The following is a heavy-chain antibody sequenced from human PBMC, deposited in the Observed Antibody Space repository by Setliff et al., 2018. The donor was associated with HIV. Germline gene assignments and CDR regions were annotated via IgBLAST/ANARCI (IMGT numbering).Heavy chain of an antibody. D-gene: IGHD3-16*02. CDR1: GGSINNGAYY. Sequence: PSETLSLTCTASGGSINNGAYYWSWIRHQPGRGLEWIGNIYYNGITHYNPSLKSRLSISIDTSKNQFYLQLNSVTAADTSVFYCAREIVRVALDIWGPGTAVTVSS. CDR3: AREIVRVALDI. J-gene: IGHJ3*02. V-gene: IGHV4-31*03. CDR2: IYYNGIT.